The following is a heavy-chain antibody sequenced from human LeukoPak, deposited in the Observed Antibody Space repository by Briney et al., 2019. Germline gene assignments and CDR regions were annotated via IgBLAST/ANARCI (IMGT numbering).Heavy chain of an antibody. V-gene: IGHV1-8*01. Sequence: ASVTVSCKASGYTFTSYDINWVRQAPGQGLEWMGWMNPNSGNTGYAQKFQGRVTMTRNTSISTTYMELSSLRSEDTAVYYCARVGRVYYYGSGSYYPNWFDPWGQGTLVTVSS. CDR2: MNPNSGNT. D-gene: IGHD3-10*01. CDR3: ARVGRVYYYGSGSYYPNWFDP. CDR1: GYTFTSYD. J-gene: IGHJ5*02.